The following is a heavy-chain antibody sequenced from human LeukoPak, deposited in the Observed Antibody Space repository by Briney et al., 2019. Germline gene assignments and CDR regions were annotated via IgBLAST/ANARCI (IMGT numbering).Heavy chain of an antibody. CDR3: ASSPPRRLPAAIRRAFVY. CDR1: GGSFSGYY. V-gene: IGHV4-34*01. CDR2: INHSGST. Sequence: PSETLSLTCAVYGGSFSGYYWSCIRQPPGKGLEWIGEINHSGSTNYNPSLKSRVTISVDTSKNQFSLKLSSVTAADTAVYYCASSPPRRLPAAIRRAFVYWGQGTLVTVSS. J-gene: IGHJ4*02. D-gene: IGHD2-2*02.